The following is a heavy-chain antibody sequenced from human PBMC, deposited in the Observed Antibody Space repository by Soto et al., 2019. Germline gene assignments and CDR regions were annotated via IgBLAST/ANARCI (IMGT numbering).Heavy chain of an antibody. CDR1: GYTFSNYG. CDR2: ISAYNGNT. CDR3: ASAVAGTGVKFDF. J-gene: IGHJ4*02. D-gene: IGHD6-19*01. V-gene: IGHV1-18*01. Sequence: QVQLVQSGAEVKKPGASVKVSCKASGYTFSNYGITRVRQAPGQGLEWMGWISAYNGNTNYAEKLQDRVTMTTDTSTSTAYMELTSLRSDDTAVYYCASAVAGTGVKFDFLGQGTLVTVSS.